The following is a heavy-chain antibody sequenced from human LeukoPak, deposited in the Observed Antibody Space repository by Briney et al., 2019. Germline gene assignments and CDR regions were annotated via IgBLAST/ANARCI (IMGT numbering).Heavy chain of an antibody. V-gene: IGHV3-30*04. CDR2: ASSDGSDK. D-gene: IGHD2-2*01. Sequence: GGSLRLSCTTSGFTFIDYTMHWVRQAPGEGPEWVALASSDGSDKQYAAPVKGRFTISRDDSKNTVYLEMNTLKDEDTAVYYCARAHSASWYAAYWGHGTRVTVSS. J-gene: IGHJ4*03. CDR3: ARAHSASWYAAY. CDR1: GFTFIDYT.